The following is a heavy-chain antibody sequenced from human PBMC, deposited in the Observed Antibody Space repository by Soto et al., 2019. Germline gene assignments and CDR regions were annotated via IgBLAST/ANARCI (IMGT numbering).Heavy chain of an antibody. J-gene: IGHJ6*02. Sequence: QVQLVQSGAEVKKPGSSVKVSCKASGGSLSNYGISWVRQAPGQGLEWRGGIIPVFGTANYAQKFQGRVTTTADESTNIGYMDVTSLRSEDTAVYYCARGDATKIVVTTYYAMDVWGQGTTVPVSS. CDR1: GGSLSNYG. V-gene: IGHV1-69*12. CDR2: IIPVFGTA. CDR3: ARGDATKIVVTTYYAMDV. D-gene: IGHD4-17*01.